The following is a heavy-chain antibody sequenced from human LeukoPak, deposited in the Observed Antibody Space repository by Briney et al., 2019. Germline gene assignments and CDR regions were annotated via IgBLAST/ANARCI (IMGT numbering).Heavy chain of an antibody. Sequence: GGSLRLSCAASGFTFSSYGMHWVRQAPGKGLEWVAVISYDGSNKYYADSVKGRFTISRDNSKNTLYLQMNSLRAEDTAVYYCAKGEVYYYYGMDVWGQGTTATVSS. J-gene: IGHJ6*02. V-gene: IGHV3-30*18. CDR3: AKGEVYYYYGMDV. CDR1: GFTFSSYG. CDR2: ISYDGSNK.